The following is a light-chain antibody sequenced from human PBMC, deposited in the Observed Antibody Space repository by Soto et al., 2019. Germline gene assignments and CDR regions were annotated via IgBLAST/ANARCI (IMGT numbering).Light chain of an antibody. J-gene: IGKJ2*01. V-gene: IGKV3-20*01. CDR2: GAS. CDR1: QSVSGNN. CDR3: QQYGSLPRT. Sequence: EIVLTQSPGTLSLSPGERATLSCRASQSVSGNNLAWYQQRPGQVPRLLFYGASGRATGIPDRFSGRGSGTEFTLTIGTLEAEDFAVYYCQQYGSLPRTFGQGTKLEIK.